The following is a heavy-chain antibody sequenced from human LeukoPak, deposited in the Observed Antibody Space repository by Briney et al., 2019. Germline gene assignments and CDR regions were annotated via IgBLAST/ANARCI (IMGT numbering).Heavy chain of an antibody. CDR2: INHSGST. V-gene: IGHV4-34*01. J-gene: IGHJ4*02. D-gene: IGHD1-26*01. CDR1: GGSFSGYY. Sequence: SETLSLTCAVYGGSFSGYYWSWIRQPPGKGLEWIGEINHSGSTNYNPSLKSRVTISVDTSKNQFSLKLSSVTAADTAVYYCARLAWVLDYWGRGTLVTASS. CDR3: ARLAWVLDY.